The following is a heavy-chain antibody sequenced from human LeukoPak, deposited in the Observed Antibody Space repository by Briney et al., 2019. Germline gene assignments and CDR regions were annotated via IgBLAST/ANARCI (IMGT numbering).Heavy chain of an antibody. J-gene: IGHJ5*01. CDR2: INPNSCGK. CDR3: ARDRGSSRGLDGWFDS. CDR1: GDTLSSHG. V-gene: IGHV1-2*06. D-gene: IGHD6-13*01. Sequence: ASVKVSCKSSGDTLSSHGFSWVRQAPGQGLEWLGRINPNSCGKHYAHKFQDRVTMTRDASSSTAYMELSSLRADDTAVYYCARDRGSSRGLDGWFDSWGQGTLVTVSS.